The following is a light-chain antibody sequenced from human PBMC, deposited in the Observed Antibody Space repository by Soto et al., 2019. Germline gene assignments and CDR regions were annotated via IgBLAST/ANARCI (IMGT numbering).Light chain of an antibody. CDR3: QQYDNFPPYT. V-gene: IGKV1-33*01. J-gene: IGKJ2*01. CDR2: DAS. Sequence: DIQMTQSPSSLSASIGDRVTTTCQASRDISVYLNWYQHKPGKPPKLLVYDASNLQTGVPSRFSGSGSGTHFSLTISSLQPEDIATYYCQQYDNFPPYTFGQGTKLEIK. CDR1: RDISVY.